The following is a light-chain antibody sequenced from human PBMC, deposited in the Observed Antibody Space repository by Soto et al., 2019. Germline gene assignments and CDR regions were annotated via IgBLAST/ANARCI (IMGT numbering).Light chain of an antibody. Sequence: QSALTQPASGSGSPGQSITISCSGTNTDVGAYDYVSWYQQHPGKAPKLILYDVINRPSGVSDRFSGSKSGNTASLTISGLQAEDEAEYFCSSYSTISNLVFGTGTKLTVL. CDR2: DVI. V-gene: IGLV2-14*03. CDR3: SSYSTISNLV. CDR1: NTDVGAYDY. J-gene: IGLJ1*01.